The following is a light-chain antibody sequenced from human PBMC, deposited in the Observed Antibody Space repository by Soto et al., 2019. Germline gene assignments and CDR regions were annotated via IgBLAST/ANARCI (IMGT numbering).Light chain of an antibody. J-gene: IGKJ1*01. CDR1: QAISTY. CDR2: AAS. Sequence: DIQLTQSPSSLSASVGDRVTITCRASQAISTYLVSYQQKPGTVPKLLIFAASTLQSGVPSRFSGSGSGTDFTLTISSLQPEDVATYYCQNYNGAPWTFGQGTKVEIK. V-gene: IGKV1-27*01. CDR3: QNYNGAPWT.